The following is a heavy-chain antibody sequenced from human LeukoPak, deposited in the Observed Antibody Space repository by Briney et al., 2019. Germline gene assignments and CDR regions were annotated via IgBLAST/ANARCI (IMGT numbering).Heavy chain of an antibody. Sequence: ASVKVSCKAPGGTFSSYAISWVRQAPGQGLEWMGRIIPILGIANYAQKFQGRVTITADKSTSTAYMELSSLRSEDTAVYYCARGGSSEDYGMDVWGQGTTVTVSS. CDR1: GGTFSSYA. CDR2: IIPILGIA. D-gene: IGHD6-19*01. J-gene: IGHJ6*02. V-gene: IGHV1-69*04. CDR3: ARGGSSEDYGMDV.